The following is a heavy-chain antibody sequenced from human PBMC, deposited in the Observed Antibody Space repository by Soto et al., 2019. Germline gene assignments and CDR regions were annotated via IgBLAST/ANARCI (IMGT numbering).Heavy chain of an antibody. V-gene: IGHV2-5*02. CDR3: AQRLPDYGLGRERANYFEP. CDR1: GFSLSTTGVG. D-gene: IGHD3-10*01. J-gene: IGHJ5*02. Sequence: QITLKESGPALVRPTQTLTLTCTFSGFSLSTTGVGVGWVRQPPGKALEWLALIYWDDDKRYSPSLKSRLTITKDTSKTEVILTKHNMDPVDTATYYCAQRLPDYGLGRERANYFEPWGQGTLVTVSS. CDR2: IYWDDDK.